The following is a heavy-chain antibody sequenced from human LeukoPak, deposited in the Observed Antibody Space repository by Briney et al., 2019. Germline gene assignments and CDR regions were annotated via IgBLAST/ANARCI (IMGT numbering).Heavy chain of an antibody. Sequence: SETLSLTCAVYGGSFGGYYWSWIRQPPGKGLEWIGEINHSGSTNYNPSLKSRVTIPVDTSKNQFSLKLSSVTAADTAVYYCARGGGLLRYWGQGTLVTVSS. CDR3: ARGGGLLRY. V-gene: IGHV4-34*01. CDR2: INHSGST. D-gene: IGHD3-16*01. CDR1: GGSFGGYY. J-gene: IGHJ4*02.